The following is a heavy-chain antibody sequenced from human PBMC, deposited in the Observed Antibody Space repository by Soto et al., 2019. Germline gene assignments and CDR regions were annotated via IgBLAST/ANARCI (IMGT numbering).Heavy chain of an antibody. CDR1: GFKFGGFG. D-gene: IGHD2-21*02. J-gene: IGHJ4*02. CDR2: IWYDGSNK. Sequence: LRVSCGVAGFKFGGFGMRRVSKEPGKGLEWVAVIWYDGSNKYYAGSVKGRFTISRDNSKNTLYLQMNSLRAEDTAVYYCARDRFDGWTYCGGDCMARYFDYWGQGTLVTVSS. CDR3: ARDRFDGWTYCGGDCMARYFDY. V-gene: IGHV3-33*01.